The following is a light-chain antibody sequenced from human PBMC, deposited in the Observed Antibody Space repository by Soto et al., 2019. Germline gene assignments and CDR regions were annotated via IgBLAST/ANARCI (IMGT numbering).Light chain of an antibody. J-gene: IGKJ4*01. CDR1: QGISSW. CDR2: AAS. V-gene: IGKV1-12*01. CDR3: QQTNSFPLT. Sequence: DIQMTQSPSSVSASVGDRVTITCRASQGISSWLAWHQQKPGKAPKLLIYAASSLQSGVPSRFSGSGSGTDFTLIISSLQPEDFVTYYCQQTNSFPLTFGGGTKVEIK.